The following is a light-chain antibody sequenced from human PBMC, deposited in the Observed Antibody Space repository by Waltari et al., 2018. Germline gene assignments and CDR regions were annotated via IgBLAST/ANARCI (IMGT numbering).Light chain of an antibody. CDR3: QQSYSMFALT. CDR1: QVILGY. Sequence: TQLTQSPSSLSASVGDRVTITCRASQVILGYLAWYQQRPGKAPKFLIYATSTLRSGVPSRFSGSGSGTDFTLTISDLQPEDFATYYCQQSYSMFALTFGGGTKVEIK. J-gene: IGKJ4*01. CDR2: ATS. V-gene: IGKV1-9*01.